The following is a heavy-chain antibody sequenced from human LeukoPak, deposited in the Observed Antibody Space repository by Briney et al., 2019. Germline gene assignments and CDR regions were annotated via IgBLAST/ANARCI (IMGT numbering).Heavy chain of an antibody. Sequence: SQTLSLTCAISGDSVSTNSVAWNWIRQSPSRGLEWLGRTSYRSKWYNDYAVSVKSRITITPDTSKNQFSLRLSSVTAADTAVYYCARGHGSPSPLQWLWGSGRFDPWGQGTLVTVSS. CDR3: ARGHGSPSPLQWLWGSGRFDP. V-gene: IGHV6-1*01. CDR2: TSYRSKWYN. CDR1: GDSVSTNSVA. D-gene: IGHD6-19*01. J-gene: IGHJ5*02.